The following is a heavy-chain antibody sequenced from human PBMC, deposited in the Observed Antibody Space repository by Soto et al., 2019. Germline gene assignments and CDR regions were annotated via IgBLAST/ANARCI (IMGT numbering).Heavy chain of an antibody. D-gene: IGHD5-12*01. CDR1: GGSISSGGYY. J-gene: IGHJ4*02. V-gene: IGHV4-31*03. CDR3: ARQRDGYNYRYFDY. Sequence: QVQLQESGPGLVKPSQTLSLTCTISGGSISSGGYYWSWIRQHPGKGLEWIGYIYYSGSTYYNSSLKSRVTISVDTSKNQFSLKLRSVTAADTAVYYCARQRDGYNYRYFDYWGQGTLVTVSS. CDR2: IYYSGST.